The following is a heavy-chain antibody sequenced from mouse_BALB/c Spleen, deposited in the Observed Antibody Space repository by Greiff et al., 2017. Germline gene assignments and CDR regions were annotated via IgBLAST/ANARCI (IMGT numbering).Heavy chain of an antibody. CDR2: ISDGGSYT. D-gene: IGHD1-1*01. V-gene: IGHV5-4*02. CDR1: GFTFSDYY. CDR3: ARDQGDYYDY. Sequence: EVQRVESEGGLVKPGGSLKLSCAASGFTFSDYYMYWVRQTPEKRLEWVATISDGGSYTYYPDSVKGRFTISRDNAKNNLYLQMSSLKSEDTAMYYCARDQGDYYDYWGQGTLVTVSA. J-gene: IGHJ3*01.